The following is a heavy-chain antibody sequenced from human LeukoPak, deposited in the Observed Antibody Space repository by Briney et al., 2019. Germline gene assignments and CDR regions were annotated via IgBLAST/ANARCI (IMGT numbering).Heavy chain of an antibody. J-gene: IGHJ5*02. V-gene: IGHV4-34*01. CDR3: ARLRCGSCYPNWFDP. CDR1: GESFSGFH. CDR2: INHSGST. Sequence: SETLSLTCAVYGESFSGFHWSWIRQAPGKGLEWIGEINHSGSTDYSASLKSRVTISVDTSKNQFSLKLSSVTAADTAIYYCARLRCGSCYPNWFDPWGQGTLVTVSS. D-gene: IGHD2-15*01.